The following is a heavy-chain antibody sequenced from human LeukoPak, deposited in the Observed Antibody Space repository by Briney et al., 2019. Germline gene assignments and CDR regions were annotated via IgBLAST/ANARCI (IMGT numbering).Heavy chain of an antibody. D-gene: IGHD2-2*01. CDR3: ARDRCSSTSCYVEGPSDSYNWFDP. CDR2: INPNSGGT. CDR1: GYTFTGYY. V-gene: IGHV1-2*04. Sequence: GASVKVSCKASGYTFTGYYMHWVRQAPGQGLEWMGWINPNSGGTNYAQKFQGWVTMTRDTSTSTVYMELSSLRSEDTAVYYCARDRCSSTSCYVEGPSDSYNWFDPWGQGTLVTVSS. J-gene: IGHJ5*02.